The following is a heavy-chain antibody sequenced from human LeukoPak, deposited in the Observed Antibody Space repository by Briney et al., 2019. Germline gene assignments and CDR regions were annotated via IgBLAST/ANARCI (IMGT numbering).Heavy chain of an antibody. J-gene: IGHJ4*02. CDR3: AKASENYGDYLFDY. V-gene: IGHV3-23*01. CDR1: GFTFSDNA. D-gene: IGHD4-17*01. Sequence: PGGSLRLSCAASGFTFSDNAMSWVRQAPGKGLEWVSAISGSGGSTYYADSVKGRFTISRDNSKNTLYLQMNSLRAEDTAVYYCAKASENYGDYLFDYWGQGTLVTVSS. CDR2: ISGSGGST.